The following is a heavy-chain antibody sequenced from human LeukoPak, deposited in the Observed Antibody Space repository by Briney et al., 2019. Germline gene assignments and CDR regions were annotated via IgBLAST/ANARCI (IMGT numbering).Heavy chain of an antibody. D-gene: IGHD7-27*01. CDR2: VYSGGGT. V-gene: IGHV3-53*01. CDR3: ASSDNWGPPTH. Sequence: GGSLRLSCAASGFTFWSYAMSWVRQAPGKGLEWVSLVYSGGGTYYADPVKGRFTISRDNSKNTLFLQMNSLRAEDTAVYYCASSDNWGPPTHWGQGTLVTVSS. CDR1: GFTFWSYA. J-gene: IGHJ4*02.